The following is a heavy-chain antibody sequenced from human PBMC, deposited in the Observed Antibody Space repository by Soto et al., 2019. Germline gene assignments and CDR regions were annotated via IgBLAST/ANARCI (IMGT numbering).Heavy chain of an antibody. J-gene: IGHJ3*02. D-gene: IGHD3-22*01. V-gene: IGHV3-30-3*01. CDR3: ARAKDEYDTIYGASDM. Sequence: GGSLRLSCAASGFTFNIYAMHWVRQAPGKGLEWVTVTSFDGSYDHYADSVRGRFIISRDNSRNTLYLQMNSLTAEDTAVYYCARAKDEYDTIYGASDMWGQGTMVTVSS. CDR1: GFTFNIYA. CDR2: TSFDGSYD.